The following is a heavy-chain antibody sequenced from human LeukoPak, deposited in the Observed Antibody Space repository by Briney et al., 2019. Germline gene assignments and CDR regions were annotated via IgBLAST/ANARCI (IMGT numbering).Heavy chain of an antibody. J-gene: IGHJ6*02. CDR3: ARATWYYGMDV. CDR1: GGSFSDYY. CDR2: IYHSGST. Sequence: SETLSLTCAVYGGSFSDYYWTWIRQPPGKGLEWIGYIYHSGSTYYNPSLKSRVTISVDRSKNQFSLKLSSVTAADTAVYYCARATWYYGMDVWGQGTTVTVSS. V-gene: IGHV4-34*01.